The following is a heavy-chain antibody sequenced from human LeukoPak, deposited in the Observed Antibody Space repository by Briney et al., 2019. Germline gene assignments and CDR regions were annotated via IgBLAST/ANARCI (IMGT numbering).Heavy chain of an antibody. V-gene: IGHV1-69*13. J-gene: IGHJ4*02. CDR3: AKDYSEGSPDWLRHFDR. CDR2: IIPIFGTA. Sequence: GASVKVSCKASGGTFSSYAISWVRQAPGQGLEWMGGIIPIFGTANYAQKFQGRVTITADESTSTAYMELSSLRSEDTAVYFCAKDYSEGSPDWLRHFDRWGQGTLVSVSS. D-gene: IGHD5-12*01. CDR1: GGTFSSYA.